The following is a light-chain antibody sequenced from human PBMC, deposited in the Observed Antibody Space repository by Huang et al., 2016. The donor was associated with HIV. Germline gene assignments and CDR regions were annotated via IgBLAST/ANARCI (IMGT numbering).Light chain of an antibody. CDR2: AAS. J-gene: IGKJ5*01. V-gene: IGKV1-12*01. CDR1: QGISNW. CDR3: HQSHIFPFT. Sequence: DIQMTQSPSSVSASVGDGVTITCRATQGISNWLAWYQQKPGKAPHLLIYAASTLLSGAPSRFSGGGSGTEFTLTITDLQPEDFATYYCHQSHIFPFTFGQGTRLEIK.